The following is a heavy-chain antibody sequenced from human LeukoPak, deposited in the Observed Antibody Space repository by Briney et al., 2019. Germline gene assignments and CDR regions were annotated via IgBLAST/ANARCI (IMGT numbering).Heavy chain of an antibody. CDR1: GGSISSNY. D-gene: IGHD3/OR15-3a*01. J-gene: IGHJ4*02. CDR3: ARQTGSGLFILP. V-gene: IGHV4-59*01. Sequence: SETLSLTCTVSGGSISSNYWSWIRQPPGKGLEWIGYIYYSGSTNSNPSLKSRVTISVDPSKNQSPLKLSSVTAPDTAVYYCARQTGSGLFILPGGQGTLVTVSS. CDR2: IYYSGST.